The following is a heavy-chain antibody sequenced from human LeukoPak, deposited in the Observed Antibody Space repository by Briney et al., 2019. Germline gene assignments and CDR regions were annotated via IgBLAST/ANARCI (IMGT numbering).Heavy chain of an antibody. CDR1: GGSISSSGQY. V-gene: IGHV4-39*01. Sequence: SETLSLTCTVSGGSISSSGQYWGWIRQPPGKGLEWIGTIYYSGSTYYNPSLKSRVTVSVDTSKNQFSLKLSSVTGADTAVYYCARQVQGVIRPDYWGQGTLVTVSS. CDR3: ARQVQGVIRPDY. D-gene: IGHD1-1*01. CDR2: IYYSGST. J-gene: IGHJ4*02.